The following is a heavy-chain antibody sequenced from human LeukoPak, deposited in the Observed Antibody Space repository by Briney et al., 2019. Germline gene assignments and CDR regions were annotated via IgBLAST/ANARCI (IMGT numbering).Heavy chain of an antibody. D-gene: IGHD3-10*01. J-gene: IGHJ4*02. Sequence: SETLSLTCTVSGGSISSNNYYWSWIRQPPGREMEWIASINYGGTTYYNPSLKSRVTISVDTSKNQFSLRLSSVTAADTALYLCARYVVSGAGKYYFDYWGQGPLVTVSS. CDR3: ARYVVSGAGKYYFDY. V-gene: IGHV4-39*01. CDR1: GGSISSNNYY. CDR2: INYGGTT.